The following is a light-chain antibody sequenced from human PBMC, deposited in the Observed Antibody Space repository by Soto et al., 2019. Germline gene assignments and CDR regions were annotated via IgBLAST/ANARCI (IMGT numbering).Light chain of an antibody. Sequence: AIRMTQSPSSFSASTGDRVTITCRASQGISSYLAWYQQKPGKAPKLLIYAASTLQSGVPSRFSGIGSGTDFTLTISCLQSEDFATYYCQQYYSYPPTFGQGTTLEIK. CDR1: QGISSY. CDR2: AAS. CDR3: QQYYSYPPT. V-gene: IGKV1-8*01. J-gene: IGKJ2*01.